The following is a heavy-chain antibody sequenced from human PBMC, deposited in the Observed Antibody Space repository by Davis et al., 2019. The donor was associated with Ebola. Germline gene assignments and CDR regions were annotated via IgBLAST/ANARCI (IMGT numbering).Heavy chain of an antibody. D-gene: IGHD4-17*01. CDR3: AKGGDFLDAFDI. V-gene: IGHV1-3*01. Sequence: ASVQVSCKASGYTFTHYAIHWVRQAPGQRLEWMGWINAGYGNTKYSQRFQGRVTITRDTSASTAYMELNSLRSEDTAMYYCAKGGDFLDAFDIWGQGTMVTVSS. CDR1: GYTFTHYA. CDR2: INAGYGNT. J-gene: IGHJ3*02.